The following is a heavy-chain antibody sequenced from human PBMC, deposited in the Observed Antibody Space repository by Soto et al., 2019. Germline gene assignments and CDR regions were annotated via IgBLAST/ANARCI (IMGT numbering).Heavy chain of an antibody. CDR3: ARGGDSSGSWPRS. V-gene: IGHV3-21*01. CDR2: VSSSSSYI. CDR1: GFTFSSYS. D-gene: IGHD3-22*01. J-gene: IGHJ4*02. Sequence: EVQLVQSGGGLVKPGGSLRLSCAASGFTFSSYSMNWVRQAPGKGLEWVSSVSSSSSYIYYADSLKGRFTISRDNAKNSLYLQMNSLRVEDTAVYYCARGGDSSGSWPRSWGQGPLVTVSS.